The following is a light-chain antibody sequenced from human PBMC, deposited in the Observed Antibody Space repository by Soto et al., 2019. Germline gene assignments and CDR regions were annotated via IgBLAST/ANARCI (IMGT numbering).Light chain of an antibody. CDR1: QTLLHSNGYTY. V-gene: IGKV2-28*01. CDR3: MQALQTWT. CDR2: LGS. J-gene: IGKJ1*01. Sequence: IALTQSPLSLSVTPGEPASISCMSSQTLLHSNGYTYLNWYLQKPGQSPQLLIYLGSNRASGVPDRFSGSGSGTYFTLKISRVEAEDVGVYYCMQALQTWTFGQGTKVDIK.